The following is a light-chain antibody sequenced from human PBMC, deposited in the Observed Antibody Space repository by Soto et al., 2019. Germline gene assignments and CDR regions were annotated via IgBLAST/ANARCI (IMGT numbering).Light chain of an antibody. CDR2: DAY. CDR3: QQRSNWPPIT. V-gene: IGKV3-11*01. Sequence: EIVLTQSPATLSLSPGERATLSCRASQSVSSYLAWYQQKPSQAPRLLIYDAYNRATGIPARFSGSGSGTDFTLTISSLEPEDFAVYYCQQRSNWPPITCGQGTRLEIK. CDR1: QSVSSY. J-gene: IGKJ5*01.